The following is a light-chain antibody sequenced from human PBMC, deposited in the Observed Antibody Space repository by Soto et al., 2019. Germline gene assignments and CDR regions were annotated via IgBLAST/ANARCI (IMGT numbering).Light chain of an antibody. CDR3: QQYGTSPT. J-gene: IGKJ4*01. CDR2: GAS. Sequence: EIVLTRSPGTVSLSPGERATLSCRASQSVSSIYLAWYQKKPGQAPRLLIYGASSRATDIPDRFSGSGSGTDFTLTISRLEPEDSAVYYCQQYGTSPTFGGGTKVEIK. V-gene: IGKV3-20*01. CDR1: QSVSSIY.